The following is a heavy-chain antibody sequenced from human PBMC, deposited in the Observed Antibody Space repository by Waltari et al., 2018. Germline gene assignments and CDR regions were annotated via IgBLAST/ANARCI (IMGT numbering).Heavy chain of an antibody. D-gene: IGHD3-9*01. V-gene: IGHV4-34*01. CDR2: INHSGST. CDR3: ARSRRGLRYLNPFDY. J-gene: IGHJ4*02. Sequence: GKGREWIGEINHSGSTNYNPSLKSRVTISVDTSKNQFSLKLSSVTAADTAVYYCARSRRGLRYLNPFDYWGQGTLVTVSS.